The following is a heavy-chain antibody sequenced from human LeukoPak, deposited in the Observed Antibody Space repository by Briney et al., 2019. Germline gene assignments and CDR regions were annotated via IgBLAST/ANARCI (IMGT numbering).Heavy chain of an antibody. V-gene: IGHV1-3*01. CDR1: GYTFTSYA. CDR3: ASSLRFLEWALYYYGMDV. Sequence: ASVKVSCKASGYTFTSYAMHWVRQAPGQRLEWMGWINAGNGNTKYSQKFQGRVTITRDTSASTAYMELSSLRSEDTAMYYCASSLRFLEWALYYYGMDVWGQGTTVTVSS. D-gene: IGHD3-3*01. J-gene: IGHJ6*02. CDR2: INAGNGNT.